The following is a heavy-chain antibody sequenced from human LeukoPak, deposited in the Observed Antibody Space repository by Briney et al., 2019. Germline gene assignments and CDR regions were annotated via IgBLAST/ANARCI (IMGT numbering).Heavy chain of an antibody. Sequence: GGSLRLSCAASGFNFKDYNMHWVRQAPGKGLEWVAVITYDGSNKYYTDSVKGRFTISRDNSKSTLYLQMNSLRAEDTAVYYCAKVRWDNSGWYYLDSWGQGTLVTVSS. D-gene: IGHD6-19*01. CDR1: GFNFKDYN. V-gene: IGHV3-30*18. CDR2: ITYDGSNK. CDR3: AKVRWDNSGWYYLDS. J-gene: IGHJ4*02.